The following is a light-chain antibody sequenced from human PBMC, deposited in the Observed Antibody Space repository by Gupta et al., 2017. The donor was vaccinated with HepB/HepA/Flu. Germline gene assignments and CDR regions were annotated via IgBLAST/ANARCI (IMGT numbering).Light chain of an antibody. V-gene: IGLV2-23*02. J-gene: IGLJ3*02. CDR3: CSYAGSITRV. CDR2: EVS. CDR1: SSDVGSYNL. Sequence: QSALSPPASVSGSPGQSITISCTGTSSDVGSYNLVSWYQQHPGKAPRLMIYEVSKRPSWVSNRFSGSKSGNTASLTISGLQAEDEADYYCCSYAGSITRVFGGGTKLTVL.